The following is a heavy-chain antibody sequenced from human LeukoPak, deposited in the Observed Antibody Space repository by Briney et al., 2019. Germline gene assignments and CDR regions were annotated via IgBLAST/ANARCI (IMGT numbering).Heavy chain of an antibody. D-gene: IGHD3-22*01. CDR2: IIPIFGTA. V-gene: IGHV1-69*05. CDR3: ARSYYYDSSGYYDFDY. Sequence: SVKVSCKASGGTFSSYAISWVRQAPGQGLEWMGRIIPIFGTANYAQKFQGRVTITTDESTSTAYMELSSLRSEDTAVYYCARSYYYDSSGYYDFDYWGQGTLVTVSS. CDR1: GGTFSSYA. J-gene: IGHJ4*02.